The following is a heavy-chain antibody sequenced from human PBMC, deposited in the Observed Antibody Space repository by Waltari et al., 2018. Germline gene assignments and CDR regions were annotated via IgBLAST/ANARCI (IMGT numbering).Heavy chain of an antibody. J-gene: IGHJ5*01. CDR1: VFSVNDNS. D-gene: IGHD3-16*01. V-gene: IGHV3-53*01. Sequence: ELQLVESGGGLIQPGGSLRLSCAASVFSVNDNSINWVRQAPGKGLEWVAIIYRGENTYFAASVKGRFSISRDNSKNTVYLQINSLRVDDTAVYYCAKLATSSDHGGGWLDSWGQGTLVTVSS. CDR2: IYRGENT. CDR3: AKLATSSDHGGGWLDS.